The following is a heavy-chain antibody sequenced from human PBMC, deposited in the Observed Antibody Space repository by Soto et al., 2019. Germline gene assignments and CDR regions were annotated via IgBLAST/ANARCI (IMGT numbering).Heavy chain of an antibody. J-gene: IGHJ6*02. Sequence: QVQLVQSGDEVKKPGSSVKVSCKASGGTFSSYAISWVRQAPGQGLEWMGGIIPIFRTANYAQKFQGRVTITADESTGTGYKEVSSVRSEDTVVYYCVREGLGRAITIPHYYYSGGMDVCGRGTKVTVSS. CDR2: IIPIFRTA. CDR3: VREGLGRAITIPHYYYSGGMDV. V-gene: IGHV1-69*01. CDR1: GGTFSSYA. D-gene: IGHD3-3*01.